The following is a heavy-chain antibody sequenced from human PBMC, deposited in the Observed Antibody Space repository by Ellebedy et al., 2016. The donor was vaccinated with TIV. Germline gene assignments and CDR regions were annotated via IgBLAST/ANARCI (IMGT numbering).Heavy chain of an antibody. CDR2: LNSDGSRT. CDR1: GFTFSSYW. V-gene: IGHV3-74*01. CDR3: ARSGELDS. Sequence: GESLKISCVASGFTFSSYWMHWVRQAPGKGLVWVSRLNSDGSRTDYADSVVKGRFTISRDNAKNTLYLQMNSLRAEDTAVYYCARSGELDSWGQGTLVTVSS. J-gene: IGHJ4*02. D-gene: IGHD1-26*01.